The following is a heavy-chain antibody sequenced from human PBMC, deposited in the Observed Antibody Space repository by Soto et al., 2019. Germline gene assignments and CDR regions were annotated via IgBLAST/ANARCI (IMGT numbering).Heavy chain of an antibody. D-gene: IGHD3-22*01. CDR1: AYTFTGYY. V-gene: IGHV1-2*04. CDR3: VLVLDSSGYRNWFDP. J-gene: IGHJ5*02. CDR2: INPNSGGT. Sequence: ASVKVSCKTSAYTFTGYYMHWVRQAPGQGLEWMGWINPNSGGTNYAQKFQGWVTMTRDTSISTAYMELSRLRSDDTAVYYCVLVLDSSGYRNWFDPWGQGTLVTVSS.